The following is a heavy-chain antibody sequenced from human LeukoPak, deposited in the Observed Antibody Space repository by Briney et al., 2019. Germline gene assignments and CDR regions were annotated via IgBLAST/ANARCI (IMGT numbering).Heavy chain of an antibody. CDR1: GGSISSGSYY. V-gene: IGHV4-61*02. Sequence: PSETLSLTCTVSGGSISSGSYYWSWIRQPAGKGLEWIGRIYTSGSTNYNPSLKSRVTMSVDTSKNQFSLKLSSVTAADTAVYYCARDSAGVPAASPLFDYWGQGTLVTVSS. J-gene: IGHJ4*02. D-gene: IGHD2-2*01. CDR3: ARDSAGVPAASPLFDY. CDR2: IYTSGST.